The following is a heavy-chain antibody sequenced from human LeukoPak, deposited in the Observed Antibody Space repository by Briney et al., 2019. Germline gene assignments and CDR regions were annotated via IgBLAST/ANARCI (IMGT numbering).Heavy chain of an antibody. CDR3: TREKPRAYSTNLDNYFDY. V-gene: IGHV4-59*01. CDR2: IYYSGRT. CDR1: GGSISSYY. J-gene: IGHJ4*02. Sequence: SETLSLTCTVSGGSISSYYWSWIRQPPGRGLVWIGYIYYSGRTNYNPSLKSRVTISVDTSKNQFSLKLSSVTAADTAVYYCTREKPRAYSTNLDNYFDYWGQGALVTVSS. D-gene: IGHD6-13*01.